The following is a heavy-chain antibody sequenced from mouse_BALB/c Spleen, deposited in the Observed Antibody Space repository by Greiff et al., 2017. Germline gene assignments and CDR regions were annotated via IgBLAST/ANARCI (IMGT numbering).Heavy chain of an antibody. J-gene: IGHJ2*01. Sequence: VKLMESGPELVKPGASVKISCKASGYAFSSSWMNWVKQRPGQGLEWIGRIYPGDGDTNYNGKFKGKATLTADKSSSTAYMQLSSLTSVDSAVYFCATDYYGVDYWGQGTTLTVSA. CDR1: GYAFSSSW. CDR3: ATDYYGVDY. D-gene: IGHD1-2*01. CDR2: IYPGDGDT. V-gene: IGHV1-82*01.